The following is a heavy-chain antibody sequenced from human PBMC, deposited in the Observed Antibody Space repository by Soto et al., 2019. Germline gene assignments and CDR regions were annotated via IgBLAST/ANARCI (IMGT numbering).Heavy chain of an antibody. J-gene: IGHJ4*02. CDR3: ARRDTSGFLGYFDN. D-gene: IGHD3-3*01. CDR2: IVPNVGTV. Sequence: SVKVSCKSSGGTFSSFINYPINWVRQAPGQGLEWMGGIVPNVGTVNYAQKFRGKVTITADKSTGTAYMELSSLRSEDTALYYCARRDTSGFLGYFDNWGEVTPVTV. CDR1: GGTFSSFINYP. V-gene: IGHV1-69*06.